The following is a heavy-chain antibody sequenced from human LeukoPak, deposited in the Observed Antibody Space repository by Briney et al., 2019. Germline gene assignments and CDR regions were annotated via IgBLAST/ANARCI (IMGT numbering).Heavy chain of an antibody. V-gene: IGHV3-30*18. CDR1: GFTFSSYG. CDR3: AKDWRNYYDSSGYFDY. D-gene: IGHD3-22*01. J-gene: IGHJ4*02. CDR2: ISYDGSNK. Sequence: GGSLRLSCAASGFTFSSYGMHWVRQAPGKGLEWVAVISYDGSNKYYADSVKGRFTISRDNSKNTLYLQMNSLRAEDTAVYYCAKDWRNYYDSSGYFDYWGQGTLVTVSS.